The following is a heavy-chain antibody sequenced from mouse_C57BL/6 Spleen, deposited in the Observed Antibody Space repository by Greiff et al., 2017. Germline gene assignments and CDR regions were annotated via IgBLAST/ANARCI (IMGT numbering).Heavy chain of an antibody. D-gene: IGHD2-2*01. CDR2: IYPGGGYT. V-gene: IGHV1-63*01. Sequence: QVQLQQSGAELVRPGTSVKMSCKASGYTFTNYWIGWAKQRPGHGLEWIGDIYPGGGYTNYNEKFKGKATLTADKSSSTAYMQFSSLTSEDSAIXYGARSDEVRGHWFAYWGQGTLVTVSA. CDR3: ARSDEVRGHWFAY. J-gene: IGHJ3*01. CDR1: GYTFTNYW.